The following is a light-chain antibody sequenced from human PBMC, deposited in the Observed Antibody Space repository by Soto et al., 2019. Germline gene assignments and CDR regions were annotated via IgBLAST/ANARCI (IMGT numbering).Light chain of an antibody. CDR3: QHYTTIPRT. V-gene: IGKV3D-20*01. J-gene: IGKJ1*01. Sequence: EIVLTQSPGTLSLSPGEGATLSCRASQSVSSSYLAWYQQKPGLAPRLLIYDASSRATGIPDRFSGSGSGTDFTLTISSLQAEDVAVYYCQHYTTIPRTFGQGTKVDIK. CDR1: QSVSSSY. CDR2: DAS.